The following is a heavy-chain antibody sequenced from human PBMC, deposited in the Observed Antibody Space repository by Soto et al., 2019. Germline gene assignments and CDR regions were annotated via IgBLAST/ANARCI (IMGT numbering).Heavy chain of an antibody. V-gene: IGHV1-3*01. CDR2: INAGNGNT. CDR1: GYTFTSYA. J-gene: IGHJ5*02. D-gene: IGHD2-15*01. CDR3: ARDFLCRGGSCYSVGSGFAP. Sequence: GASVKVSCKASGYTFTSYAMHWVRQAPGQRLEWMGWINAGNGNTKYSQKFQGRVTITRDTSASTAYMELSSLRSEDTAVYYCARDFLCRGGSCYSVGSGFAPGGQEPRVPVSS.